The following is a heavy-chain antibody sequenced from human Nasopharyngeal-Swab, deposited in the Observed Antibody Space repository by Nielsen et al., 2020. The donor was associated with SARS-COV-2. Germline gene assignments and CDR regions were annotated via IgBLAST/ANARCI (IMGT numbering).Heavy chain of an antibody. CDR1: GYTFTSYY. CDR2: INPSGGTT. D-gene: IGHD6-13*01. CDR3: AWSSSGGSSWEDYFDY. V-gene: IGHV1-46*01. J-gene: IGHJ4*02. Sequence: ASVKVSCKASGYTFTSYYMHWVRQAPGQGLEWMGIINPSGGTTSYAQKFQGRVTMTRDTSTSTVYMELSSLRSEDTAVYYCAWSSSGGSSWEDYFDYWGQGTLVTVSS.